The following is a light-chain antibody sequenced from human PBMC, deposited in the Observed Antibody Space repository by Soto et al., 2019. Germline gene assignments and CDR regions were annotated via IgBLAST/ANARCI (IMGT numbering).Light chain of an antibody. CDR1: RSNIRSNY. CDR2: RND. J-gene: IGLJ3*02. V-gene: IGLV1-47*01. CDR3: AVWDDSLSGPV. Sequence: QSVLTQPPSASGTPGQRVTISCSGTRSNIRSNYVYWYQQLPGTAPKLLMYRNDQRPSGVPDRFSGSKSGTSASLAISGLRSEDEADYYCAVWDDSLSGPVFGGGTKLTVL.